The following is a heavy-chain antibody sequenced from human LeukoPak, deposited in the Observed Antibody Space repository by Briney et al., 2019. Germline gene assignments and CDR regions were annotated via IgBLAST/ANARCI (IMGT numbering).Heavy chain of an antibody. Sequence: SETLSLTCAVYGGSFSGYYWSWIRQPPGKGLEWIGEINHSGSTNYNPSLKSRVTISVDTSKNQFSLKLSSVTAADTAVYYCARALIHDILTGYYYYGMDVWGQGTTVTVSS. CDR3: ARALIHDILTGYYYYGMDV. D-gene: IGHD3-9*01. CDR2: INHSGST. CDR1: GGSFSGYY. J-gene: IGHJ6*02. V-gene: IGHV4-34*01.